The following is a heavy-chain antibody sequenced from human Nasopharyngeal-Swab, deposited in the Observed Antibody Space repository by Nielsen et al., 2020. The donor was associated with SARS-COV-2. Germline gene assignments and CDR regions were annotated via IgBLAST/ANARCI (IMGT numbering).Heavy chain of an antibody. CDR3: ARGHGGKSSFDK. CDR1: GGSISSGGYY. D-gene: IGHD4-23*01. CDR2: IYYSGST. V-gene: IGHV4-31*03. J-gene: IGHJ3*02. Sequence: SETLSLTCTVSGGSISSGGYYWSWIRQHPGKGLEWIGYIYYSGSTYYNPSLKSRVTVSVDTSKNQFSLKLSSVTAADTAVYYCARGHGGKSSFDKWGQGTMVTVSS.